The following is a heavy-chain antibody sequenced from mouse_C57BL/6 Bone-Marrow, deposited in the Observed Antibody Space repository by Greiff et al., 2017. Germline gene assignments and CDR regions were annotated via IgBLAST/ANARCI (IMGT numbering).Heavy chain of an antibody. D-gene: IGHD2-3*01. J-gene: IGHJ4*01. CDR2: IYPGSGST. CDR3: ARNDGYYVWAMDY. Sequence: QVQLQQPGAELVKPGASVKMSCKASGSPFTSYWITWVKQRPGPGLEWIGDIYPGSGSTNYNEKFKSKATLTVDTSSSTAYMQLSSLTSEDSAVYYCARNDGYYVWAMDYWGQGTSVTVSS. CDR1: GSPFTSYW. V-gene: IGHV1-55*01.